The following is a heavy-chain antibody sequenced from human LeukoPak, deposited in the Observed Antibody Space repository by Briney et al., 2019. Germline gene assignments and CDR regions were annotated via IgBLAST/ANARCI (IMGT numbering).Heavy chain of an antibody. CDR1: GFTSSSHA. Sequence: GGSLRLSCAASGFTSSSHAMSWVRQAPGKGLEWVSAVSGSGGNTYYADSVKGRFTISRDNSKNTLYLEMNSLRAGDTAVYYCAKDRERVFGDYGGFNAFDIWGQGTMVTVSS. V-gene: IGHV3-23*01. CDR2: VSGSGGNT. J-gene: IGHJ3*02. CDR3: AKDRERVFGDYGGFNAFDI. D-gene: IGHD4-17*01.